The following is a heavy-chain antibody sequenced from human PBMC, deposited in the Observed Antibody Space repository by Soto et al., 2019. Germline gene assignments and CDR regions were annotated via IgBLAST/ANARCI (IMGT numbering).Heavy chain of an antibody. V-gene: IGHV4-34*01. CDR2: INHSGST. CDR3: ATRITVFGLLIPPFDP. CDR1: GGSFSGYY. Sequence: SETLSLTCAVYGGSFSGYYWSWIRQPPGKGLEWIGEINHSGSTNYNPSLKSRVTISVDTSKNQFSLKLSSVTAADTAVYYCATRITVFGLLIPPFDPWGQGTQVTVSS. J-gene: IGHJ5*02. D-gene: IGHD3-3*01.